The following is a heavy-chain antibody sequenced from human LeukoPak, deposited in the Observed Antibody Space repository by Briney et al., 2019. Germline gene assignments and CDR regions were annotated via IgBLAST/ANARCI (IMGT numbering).Heavy chain of an antibody. J-gene: IGHJ4*02. CDR1: GFTFSSYW. D-gene: IGHD3-10*01. Sequence: HPGGSLRLSCAASGFTFSSYWMSWVRQAPGKGLEWVANIKQDGSEKYYVDSVEGPFTISRDNAKNSLYLQMNSLRAEDTAVYYCARDYGPGSYINYWGQGTLVTVSS. CDR2: IKQDGSEK. V-gene: IGHV3-7*01. CDR3: ARDYGPGSYINY.